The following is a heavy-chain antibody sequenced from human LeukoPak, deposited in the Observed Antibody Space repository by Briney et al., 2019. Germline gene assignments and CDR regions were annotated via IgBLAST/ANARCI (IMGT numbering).Heavy chain of an antibody. CDR3: AREIGQLGGAFDI. J-gene: IGHJ3*02. CDR2: IYGGHTA. CDR1: GFTVSTVY. D-gene: IGHD7-27*01. Sequence: GGSLRLSCAASGFTVSTVYMTWVRQAPGKGLEWVSVIYGGHTAYYADSVKDRFTTSRDNPKNTLNLQMNSLRAEDTAVYYCAREIGQLGGAFDIWGQGTMVTVSS. V-gene: IGHV3-53*01.